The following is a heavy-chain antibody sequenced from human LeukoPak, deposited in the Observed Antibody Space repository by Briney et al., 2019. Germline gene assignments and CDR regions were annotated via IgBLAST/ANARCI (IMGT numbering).Heavy chain of an antibody. Sequence: GRSLRLSCAASGFTFSSYAMHWVRQAPGKGLEWVAVISYDGSNKYYADSVKGRFTISRDNSKNTLYLQMNSLRAEDTAVYYCARDRKYSSSSYYYYGMDVWGQGTMVTVSS. J-gene: IGHJ6*02. CDR2: ISYDGSNK. V-gene: IGHV3-30-3*01. CDR3: ARDRKYSSSSYYYYGMDV. D-gene: IGHD6-6*01. CDR1: GFTFSSYA.